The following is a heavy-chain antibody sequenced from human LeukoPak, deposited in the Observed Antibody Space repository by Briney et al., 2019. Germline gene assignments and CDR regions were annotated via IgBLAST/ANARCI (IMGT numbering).Heavy chain of an antibody. Sequence: GGSLRLSCAASGFTFSSYAMSWVRQAPGKGLVWVSRINSDGSSTSYADSVKGRFTISRDNSKNTLYLQMNSLRAEDTAVYYCAREAGEYYDILTGYTGSYYFDYWGQGTLVTVSS. D-gene: IGHD3-9*01. CDR1: GFTFSSYA. CDR2: INSDGSST. J-gene: IGHJ4*02. V-gene: IGHV3-74*01. CDR3: AREAGEYYDILTGYTGSYYFDY.